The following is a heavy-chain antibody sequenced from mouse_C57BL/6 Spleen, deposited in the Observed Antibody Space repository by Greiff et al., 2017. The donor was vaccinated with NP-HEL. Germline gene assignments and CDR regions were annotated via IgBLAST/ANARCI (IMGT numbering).Heavy chain of an antibody. J-gene: IGHJ3*01. CDR3: ASSDYDAWFAY. CDR1: GFTFSDYG. CDR2: ISSGSSTI. D-gene: IGHD2-4*01. Sequence: DVKLVESGGGLVKPGGSLKLSCAASGFTFSDYGMHWVRQAPEKGLEWVAYISSGSSTIYYADTVKGRFTISRDNAKNTLFLQMTSLRSEDTAMYYCASSDYDAWFAYWGQGTLVTVSA. V-gene: IGHV5-17*01.